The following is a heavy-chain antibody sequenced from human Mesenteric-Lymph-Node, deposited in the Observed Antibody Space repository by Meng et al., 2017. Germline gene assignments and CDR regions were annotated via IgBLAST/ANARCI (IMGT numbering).Heavy chain of an antibody. CDR2: ISASGGNT. CDR1: GLTFSNYA. V-gene: IGHV3-23*04. J-gene: IGHJ4*02. CDR3: ARGGDGFDD. D-gene: IGHD2-21*02. Sequence: EVQMVESGGGLVQPGGPLRLSCAASGLTFSNYAMSWVRQAPGKGLEWLAAISASGGNTHYAGSIKGRFTISRDNSKDTLYLQMNSLRAEDTAVYYCARGGDGFDDWGQGTLVTVSS.